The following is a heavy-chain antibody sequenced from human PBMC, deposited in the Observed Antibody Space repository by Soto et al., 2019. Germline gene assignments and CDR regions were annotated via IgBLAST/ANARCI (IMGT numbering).Heavy chain of an antibody. CDR2: IYYSGST. V-gene: IGHV4-61*01. D-gene: IGHD5-18*01. Sequence: SETLSLTCTVSGCSVSSGSYYWIWIRQPPGKGLEWIGYIYYSGSTNYNPSLKSRVTISVDTSKNQFSLKLSSVTAADTAVYYCARPLYSYGPMDVWGQGTTVAVSS. CDR1: GCSVSSGSYY. J-gene: IGHJ6*02. CDR3: ARPLYSYGPMDV.